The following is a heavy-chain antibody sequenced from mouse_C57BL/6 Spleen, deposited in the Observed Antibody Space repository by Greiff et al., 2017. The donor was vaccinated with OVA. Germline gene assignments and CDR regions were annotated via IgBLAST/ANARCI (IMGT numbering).Heavy chain of an antibody. CDR1: GFTFSDYG. CDR2: ISSGSSTI. Sequence: EVQLMESGGGLVKPGGSLKLSCAASGFTFSDYGMHWVRQAPEKGLEWVAYISSGSSTIYYADTVKGRFTISRDNAKNTLFLQMTSLRSEDTAMYYCARSYYGSSYSWFAYWGQGTLVTVSA. V-gene: IGHV5-17*01. D-gene: IGHD1-1*01. J-gene: IGHJ3*01. CDR3: ARSYYGSSYSWFAY.